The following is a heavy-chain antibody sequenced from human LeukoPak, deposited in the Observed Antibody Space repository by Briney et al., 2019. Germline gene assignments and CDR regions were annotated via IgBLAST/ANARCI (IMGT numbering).Heavy chain of an antibody. CDR1: GFTFSTYS. D-gene: IGHD6-19*01. CDR2: INDRGGYT. V-gene: IGHV3-23*01. Sequence: GGSLRLSCVASGFTFSTYSMAWVRQAPGKGLEWVSVINDRGGYTVYADSVKGRLTISRDNFENTLYLQMNSLGAEDTAVYYCAREGDRGIEVADYFDHWGQGTLVTVSS. J-gene: IGHJ4*02. CDR3: AREGDRGIEVADYFDH.